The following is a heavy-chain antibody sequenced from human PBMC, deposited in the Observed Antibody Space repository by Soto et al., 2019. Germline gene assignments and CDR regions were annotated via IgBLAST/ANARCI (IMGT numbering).Heavy chain of an antibody. CDR1: GFTFSSYA. V-gene: IGHV3-23*01. Sequence: GGSLRLSCAASGFTFSSYAMSWVRQAPGKGLEWVSAIIGSGGSTYYADSVKCRFTISRDNSKNTLYLQMNSLRAEDTAVYYCAKEGSGWYGGEGYFDYWGQGTLVTVYS. CDR3: AKEGSGWYGGEGYFDY. D-gene: IGHD6-19*01. CDR2: IIGSGGST. J-gene: IGHJ4*02.